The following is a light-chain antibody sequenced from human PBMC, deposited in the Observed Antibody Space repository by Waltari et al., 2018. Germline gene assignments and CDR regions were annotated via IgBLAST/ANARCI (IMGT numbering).Light chain of an antibody. CDR1: SRDFGGYIY. V-gene: IGLV2-14*01. CDR3: SSYTSSSTRV. CDR2: EVS. J-gene: IGLJ3*02. Sequence: QSALTPPASVSGSPGQSITTSCTGTSRDFGGYIYVSWYQQHPCKAPKLMIYEVSNRPSGVSNRFSGSKSGNTASLTISGLQAEDEADYYCSSYTSSSTRVFGGGTKLTVL.